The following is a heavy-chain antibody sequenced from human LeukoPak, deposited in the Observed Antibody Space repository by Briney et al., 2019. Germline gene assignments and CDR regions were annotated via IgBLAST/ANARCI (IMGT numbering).Heavy chain of an antibody. V-gene: IGHV3-23*01. J-gene: IGHJ4*02. Sequence: GGSLRLSCAASGFTFSSYAMSWVRQAPGKGLEWVSAISGSGGSTYYADSVKGRFTISRDNSKNTLYLQMNSLRAEDTAVYYCAKDKRASGYYDSSGFYWGQGTLVTVS. CDR3: AKDKRASGYYDSSGFY. CDR1: GFTFSSYA. CDR2: ISGSGGST. D-gene: IGHD3-22*01.